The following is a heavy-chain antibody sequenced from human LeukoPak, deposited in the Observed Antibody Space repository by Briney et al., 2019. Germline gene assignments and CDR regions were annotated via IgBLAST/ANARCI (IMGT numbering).Heavy chain of an antibody. CDR2: MNPRGGST. J-gene: IGHJ4*02. Sequence: EASVKVSCKASGYSFTTYYMHWMRQAPGQGLEWMGTMNPRGGSTNYAQKFQGRVTMIRDPSTSTVYMELSSLRSEDTAVYYCARDWVHPYYYDSSGYNPFDYWGQGTLVTVSS. CDR1: GYSFTTYY. CDR3: ARDWVHPYYYDSSGYNPFDY. D-gene: IGHD3-22*01. V-gene: IGHV1-46*01.